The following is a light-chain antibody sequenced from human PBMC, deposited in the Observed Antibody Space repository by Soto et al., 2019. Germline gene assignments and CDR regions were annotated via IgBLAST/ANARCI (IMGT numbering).Light chain of an antibody. Sequence: QSALTQPPSASGSPGQSVTISCTGTSSDVGAYKYVSWYQQHPGKAPKLMTYEVSKRPSGVPDRVSGSKSGNTASLTVSGLQAEDEADYDCSSYARSNNSVFGAGI. V-gene: IGLV2-8*01. J-gene: IGLJ3*02. CDR3: SSYARSNNSV. CDR1: SSDVGAYKY. CDR2: EVS.